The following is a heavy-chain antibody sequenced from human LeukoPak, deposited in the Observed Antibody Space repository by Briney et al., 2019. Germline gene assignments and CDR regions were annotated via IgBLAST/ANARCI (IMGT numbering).Heavy chain of an antibody. V-gene: IGHV3-48*03. CDR2: ISSSGSTI. CDR1: GFTFSSYE. D-gene: IGHD6-19*01. J-gene: IGHJ6*02. Sequence: GGSLRLSCAASGFTFSSYEMNWVRQAPGKGLEWVSYISSSGSTIYYADSVKGRFTTSRDNAKNSLYLQMNSLRAEDTAVYYCARSGYSSGWSNYYYYCMDVWGQGTTVTVSS. CDR3: ARSGYSSGWSNYYYYCMDV.